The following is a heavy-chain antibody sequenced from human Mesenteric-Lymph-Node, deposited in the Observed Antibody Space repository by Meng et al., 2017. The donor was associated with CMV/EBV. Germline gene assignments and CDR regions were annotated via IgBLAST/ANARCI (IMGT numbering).Heavy chain of an antibody. CDR2: ISNAGTT. Sequence: SLTCGVYGGSIIGYFWGWIRQPPGKGLEWIGKISNAGTTNYNPSLESRVTLSLDMSKNQFSLNLSSVTAADTAVYYCARVSSVSSSSLWGQGTLVTVSS. V-gene: IGHV4-34*01. D-gene: IGHD6-6*01. CDR1: GGSIIGYF. CDR3: ARVSSVSSSSL. J-gene: IGHJ4*02.